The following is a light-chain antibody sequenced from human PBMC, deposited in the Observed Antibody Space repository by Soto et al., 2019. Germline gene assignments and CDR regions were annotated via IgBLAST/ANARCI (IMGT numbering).Light chain of an antibody. Sequence: EIVLTQSPGTLSLSPGERATLSCRASQSVSSSYLAWYQQKPGQAPRLFIYASSIRATGIPDRFSGSGSGTDFTLTISRLESEDFAVYYCQQYGLSPRTFGRGTKVDI. J-gene: IGKJ1*01. V-gene: IGKV3-20*01. CDR1: QSVSSSY. CDR2: ASS. CDR3: QQYGLSPRT.